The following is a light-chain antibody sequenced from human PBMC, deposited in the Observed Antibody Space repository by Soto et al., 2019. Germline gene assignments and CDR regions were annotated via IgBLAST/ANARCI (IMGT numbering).Light chain of an antibody. J-gene: IGKJ1*01. V-gene: IGKV1-5*01. CDR1: QSISSW. CDR2: DAS. Sequence: DIQMTQSPSTLSASVGDRVTITCRASQSISSWLAWYQQKPGKAPKLLIYDASSLESGVPSRFSGSGSGTEFTLNISSLQPDDFATDYCQQYNSYPWTFAQGTKVDIK. CDR3: QQYNSYPWT.